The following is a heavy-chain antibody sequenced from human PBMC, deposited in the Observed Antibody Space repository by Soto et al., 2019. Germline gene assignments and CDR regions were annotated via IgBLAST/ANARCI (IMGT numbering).Heavy chain of an antibody. V-gene: IGHV4-59*08. J-gene: IGHJ4*02. CDR1: GGPISSYY. D-gene: IGHD3-22*01. CDR3: ARLGGYYQAFDQ. CDR2: IYYSGST. Sequence: SETLSLTCTVSGGPISSYYGGWFRQPPGKGLEWIGYIYYSGSTTYHPSLKSRVTISVDTSKNQFSLNLTSVTAADTAVYYCARLGGYYQAFDQWGQGSLVTVSS.